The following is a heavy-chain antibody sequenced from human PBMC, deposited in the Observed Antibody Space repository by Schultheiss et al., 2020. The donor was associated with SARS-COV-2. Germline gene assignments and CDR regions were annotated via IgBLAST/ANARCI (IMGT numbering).Heavy chain of an antibody. CDR1: GYTFTGYY. V-gene: IGHV1-2*02. J-gene: IGHJ5*02. CDR3: ARFRRSVAARQEAGWFDP. Sequence: ASVKVSCKASGYTFTGYYMHWVRQATGQGLEWMGWMNPNSGNTGYAQKFQGRVTMTRDTSTSTAYMELRSLRSDDTAVYYCARFRRSVAARQEAGWFDPWGQGTLVTVSS. D-gene: IGHD6-6*01. CDR2: MNPNSGNT.